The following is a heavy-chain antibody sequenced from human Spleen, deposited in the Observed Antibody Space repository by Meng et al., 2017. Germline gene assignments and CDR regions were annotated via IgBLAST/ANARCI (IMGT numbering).Heavy chain of an antibody. V-gene: IGHV4-34*01. CDR2: INHSGST. D-gene: IGHD2-21*02. J-gene: IGHJ4*02. CDR3: ARRARGDCWFL. CDR1: GGSFSGYY. Sequence: SETLSLTCTVYGGSFSGYYWSWIRQPPGKGLEWIGEINHSGSTNYNPSLKSRVTISVDTSKNQFSLKLSSVTAADTAVYYCARRARGDCWFLWGQGTLVTVSS.